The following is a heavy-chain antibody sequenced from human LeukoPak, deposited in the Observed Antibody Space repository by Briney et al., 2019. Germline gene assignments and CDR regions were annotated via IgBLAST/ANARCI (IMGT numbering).Heavy chain of an antibody. V-gene: IGHV4-61*02. J-gene: IGHJ5*02. CDR1: GGSISSGSYY. Sequence: SETLSLTCTVSGGSISSGSYYWSWIRQPAGKGLEWIGRIYTSGSTNYNPSLKSRVTISVDTSKNQFSLKLSSVTAADTAVYYCARDRAYYGSGSYYNWFDPWGQGTLVTVSS. CDR2: IYTSGST. D-gene: IGHD3-10*01. CDR3: ARDRAYYGSGSYYNWFDP.